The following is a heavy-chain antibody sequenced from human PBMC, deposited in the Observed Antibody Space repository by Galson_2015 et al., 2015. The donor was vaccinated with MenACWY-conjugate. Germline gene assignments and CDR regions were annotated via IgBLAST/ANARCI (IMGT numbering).Heavy chain of an antibody. Sequence: SLRLSCAASGFTFSSYAMSWVRQAPGKGLEWVSAISGSGGSTYYADSVKGRFTISRDNSKNTLYLQMNSLRAEDTAVYYCATESPEPYYYYYYMDVWGKGTTVTVSS. CDR2: ISGSGGST. CDR3: ATESPEPYYYYYYMDV. J-gene: IGHJ6*03. V-gene: IGHV3-23*01. CDR1: GFTFSSYA. D-gene: IGHD1-14*01.